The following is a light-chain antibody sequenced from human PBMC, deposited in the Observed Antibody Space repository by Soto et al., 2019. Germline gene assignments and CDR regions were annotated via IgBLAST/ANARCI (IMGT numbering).Light chain of an antibody. CDR1: QSISSY. Sequence: DTKMTQSPSSLSSYVVDRLTITCHASQSISSYLNWYQQKPGKAPKLLIYAASNLQSGVPSRFSGSGSGTDFTLTISSLQPEDFATYYCQQANSFPLTFGGRTKVDIK. V-gene: IGKV1-39*01. CDR2: AAS. CDR3: QQANSFPLT. J-gene: IGKJ4*01.